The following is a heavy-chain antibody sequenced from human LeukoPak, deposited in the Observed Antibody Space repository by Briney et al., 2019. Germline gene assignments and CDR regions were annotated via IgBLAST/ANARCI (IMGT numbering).Heavy chain of an antibody. CDR2: INDSGRI. J-gene: IGHJ6*03. D-gene: IGHD1-7*01. Sequence: SETLSLTCAVYGGSFSNYYWSWIRQPPGKGLEWIGEINDSGRINYNPSLMSRVTVSVDTSKNQFSLRLTSVTATDTAVYYCARRWNYGRDYYIDVWGNGATVSVSS. CDR3: ARRWNYGRDYYIDV. CDR1: GGSFSNYY. V-gene: IGHV4-34*01.